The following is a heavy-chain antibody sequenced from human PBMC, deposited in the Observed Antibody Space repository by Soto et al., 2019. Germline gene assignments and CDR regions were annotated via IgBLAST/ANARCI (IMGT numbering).Heavy chain of an antibody. CDR1: GFTFSSYG. Sequence: QVQLVESGGGVVQPGRSLRLSCAASGFTFSSYGMHWVRQAPGKGLEWVAVISYDGSNKYYADSVKGRFTISRDNSKNTLYLQMTSLRAEDTAVYSCAKNGVLWFGEETGYFDYWGQGTLVTVSS. CDR2: ISYDGSNK. J-gene: IGHJ4*02. V-gene: IGHV3-30*18. D-gene: IGHD3-10*01. CDR3: AKNGVLWFGEETGYFDY.